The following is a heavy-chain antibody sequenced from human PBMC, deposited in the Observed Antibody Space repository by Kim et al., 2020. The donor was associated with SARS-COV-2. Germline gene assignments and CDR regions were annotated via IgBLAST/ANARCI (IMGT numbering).Heavy chain of an antibody. Sequence: SETLSLTCTVSGGSISSYYWSWIRQPPGKGLEWIGYIYYSGSTNYNPSLKSRVTISVDTSKNQFSLKLSSVTAADTAVYYCARSVGYSYGYYYYGMDVWGQGTTVTVSS. V-gene: IGHV4-59*13. CDR1: GGSISSYY. CDR2: IYYSGST. CDR3: ARSVGYSYGYYYYGMDV. D-gene: IGHD5-18*01. J-gene: IGHJ6*02.